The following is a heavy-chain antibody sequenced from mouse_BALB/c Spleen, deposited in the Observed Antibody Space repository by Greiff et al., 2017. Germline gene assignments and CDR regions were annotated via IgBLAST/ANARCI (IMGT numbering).Heavy chain of an antibody. CDR2: ISSGSSTI. D-gene: IGHD3-1*01. CDR3: ARQLGPGAMDY. V-gene: IGHV5-17*02. J-gene: IGHJ4*01. Sequence: EVHLVESGGGLVQPGGSRKLSCAASGFTFSSFGMHWVRQAPEKGLEWVAYISSGSSTIYYADTVKGRFTISRDNPKNTLFLQMTSLRSEDTAMYYCARQLGPGAMDYWGQGTSVTVSS. CDR1: GFTFSSFG.